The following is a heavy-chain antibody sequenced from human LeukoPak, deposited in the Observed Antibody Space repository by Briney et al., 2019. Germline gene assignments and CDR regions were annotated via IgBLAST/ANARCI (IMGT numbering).Heavy chain of an antibody. Sequence: ASVKVSCKASGGTFSSYAISWVRQAPGQGLERMGGIIPIFGTANYAQKFQGRVTITADESTSTAYMELSSLRSEDTAVYYCARGRAVAEDFDYWGQGTLVTVSS. CDR2: IIPIFGTA. V-gene: IGHV1-69*01. CDR3: ARGRAVAEDFDY. CDR1: GGTFSSYA. J-gene: IGHJ4*02. D-gene: IGHD6-19*01.